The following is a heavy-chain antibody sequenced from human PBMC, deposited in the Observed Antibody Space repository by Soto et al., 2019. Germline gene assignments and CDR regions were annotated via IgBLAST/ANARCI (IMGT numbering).Heavy chain of an antibody. Sequence: GASVKVSCKASGYTFTSYGISWVRQAPGQGLEWMGWISAYNGNTNYAQKLQGRVTMTTDTSTSTAYMELRSLRSDDTAVYYCARHKIVVVTDAFDIWGQGTMVTVSS. V-gene: IGHV1-18*04. J-gene: IGHJ3*02. CDR2: ISAYNGNT. D-gene: IGHD3-22*01. CDR1: GYTFTSYG. CDR3: ARHKIVVVTDAFDI.